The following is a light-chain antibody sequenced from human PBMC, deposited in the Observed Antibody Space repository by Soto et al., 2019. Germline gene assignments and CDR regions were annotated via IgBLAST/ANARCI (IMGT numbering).Light chain of an antibody. CDR1: QSVSSSY. Sequence: EIVLTQSPGTLSLSPGERATLSCRASQSVSSSYLAWYQQKPGQAPRLLIYGASSRATGIPDRFSGGGSGTDVTLTISRLEPEDFAVYYCQQYGSSLTWTFGQGTKVEIK. CDR2: GAS. J-gene: IGKJ1*01. V-gene: IGKV3-20*01. CDR3: QQYGSSLTWT.